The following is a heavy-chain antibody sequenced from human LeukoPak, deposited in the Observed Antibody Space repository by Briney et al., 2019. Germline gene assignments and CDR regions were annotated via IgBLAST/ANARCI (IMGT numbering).Heavy chain of an antibody. V-gene: IGHV4-34*01. D-gene: IGHD3-22*01. CDR2: INHSGST. CDR3: ARPYYYDSSGSQPPDDAFDI. CDR1: GGSFSGYY. J-gene: IGHJ3*02. Sequence: SETLSLTCAVYGGSFSGYYWSWIRQPPGKGLEWIREINHSGSTNYNPSLKSRVTISVDTSKNQFSLKLSSVTAADTAVYYCARPYYYDSSGSQPPDDAFDIWGQGTMVTVSS.